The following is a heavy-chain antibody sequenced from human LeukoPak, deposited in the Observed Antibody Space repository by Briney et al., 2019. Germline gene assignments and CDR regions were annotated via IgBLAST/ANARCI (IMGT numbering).Heavy chain of an antibody. Sequence: PGGSLRLSCAASGFTFSSYAMSWVRQAPGKGLEWVPAISGSGGSTYYADSVKGRFTISRDNSKNTLYLQMNSLRAEDTAVYYCAKVPYSSGWYEDYWGQGTLVTVSS. J-gene: IGHJ4*02. V-gene: IGHV3-23*01. D-gene: IGHD6-19*01. CDR2: ISGSGGST. CDR3: AKVPYSSGWYEDY. CDR1: GFTFSSYA.